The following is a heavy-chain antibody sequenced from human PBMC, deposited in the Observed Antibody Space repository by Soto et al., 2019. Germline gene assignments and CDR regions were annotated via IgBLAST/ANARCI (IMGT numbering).Heavy chain of an antibody. J-gene: IGHJ6*02. CDR1: GGSIRSYY. CDR3: ARISSVDLYGYVNGGLDV. D-gene: IGHD5-18*01. Sequence: ETLSLTCSVSGGSIRSYYWSWIRQSPEKGLEWIGYFYHSGNSNYNPSLKSRVTISVDTSKNQLSLSLRSVTAADTAVYFCARISSVDLYGYVNGGLDVWGQGTTVTVSS. V-gene: IGHV4-59*01. CDR2: FYHSGNS.